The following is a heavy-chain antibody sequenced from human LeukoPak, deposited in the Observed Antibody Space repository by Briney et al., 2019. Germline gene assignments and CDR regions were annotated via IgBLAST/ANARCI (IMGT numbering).Heavy chain of an antibody. CDR2: IYYSGNT. V-gene: IGHV4-59*01. D-gene: IGHD2-15*01. CDR3: ARRARATGGGDYFDF. J-gene: IGHJ4*02. Sequence: SETLSLTCAVSGGSISSYYWSWLRQPPGKGLEWIGYIYYSGNTNYNPSLKSRVTISVDTSKNQFSLKVSSVTAADTAVYFCARRARATGGGDYFDFWGQGTLVTVSS. CDR1: GGSISSYY.